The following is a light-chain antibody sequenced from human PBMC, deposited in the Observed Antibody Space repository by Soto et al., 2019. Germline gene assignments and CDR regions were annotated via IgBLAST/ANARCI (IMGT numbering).Light chain of an antibody. J-gene: IGKJ5*01. CDR2: ATS. CDR3: QQGDERPS. Sequence: EIPLTKYPSSLAASVGDRLTLTCRASRNVSIYLNWYQHKPGKGPTLLIHATSNLQIGVPSRFSGSGSGTEFTLTISSLEPEDFGTYYCQQGDERPSFGHGTRLDVK. CDR1: RNVSIY. V-gene: IGKV1-39*01.